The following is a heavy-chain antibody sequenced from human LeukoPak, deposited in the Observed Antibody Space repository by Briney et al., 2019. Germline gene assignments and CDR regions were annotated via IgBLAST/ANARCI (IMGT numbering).Heavy chain of an antibody. D-gene: IGHD3-10*01. Sequence: ASVKVSCKISGYGLSILSIHWVRQAPGEGLQWVGGIDPQDGQTIYAQPFHGRATISDDTFSDTAYLELNSLRSEDTALYYCATHLDRSYYYFDFWGQGTLVIVSS. J-gene: IGHJ4*02. CDR2: IDPQDGQT. V-gene: IGHV1-24*01. CDR3: ATHLDRSYYYFDF. CDR1: GYGLSILS.